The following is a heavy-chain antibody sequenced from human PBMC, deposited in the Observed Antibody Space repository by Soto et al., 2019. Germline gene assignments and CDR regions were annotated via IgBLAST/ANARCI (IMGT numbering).Heavy chain of an antibody. D-gene: IGHD3-10*01. CDR1: GASISSADYS. V-gene: IGHV4-30-2*01. J-gene: IGHJ4*02. Sequence: HLQLQESGSGLVTPSQTLSLTCAVSGASISSADYSWSWIRQPPGKGLEWIGYIYYSGNTLYNPSLKSRVTISLGRSRNQFSLKLSSVTAADTAVYYCASDYGSGSYRFDFWGQGTLVTVSS. CDR2: IYYSGNT. CDR3: ASDYGSGSYRFDF.